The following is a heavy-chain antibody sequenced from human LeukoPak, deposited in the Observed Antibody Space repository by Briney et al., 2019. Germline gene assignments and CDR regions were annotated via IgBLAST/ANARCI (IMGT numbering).Heavy chain of an antibody. D-gene: IGHD1-26*01. CDR2: IGGIGGST. V-gene: IGHV3-23*01. CDR3: AKLVGPTGWGCFDY. J-gene: IGHJ4*02. CDR1: GFTFSSYA. Sequence: PGGSLRLSCAASGFTFSSYAMGWVRQAPGKGLGWVSAIGGIGGSTYYAGSVKGRFTISRDNSKNTLYLQMNSLRAEDTAVYYCAKLVGPTGWGCFDYWGQGTLVTVSS.